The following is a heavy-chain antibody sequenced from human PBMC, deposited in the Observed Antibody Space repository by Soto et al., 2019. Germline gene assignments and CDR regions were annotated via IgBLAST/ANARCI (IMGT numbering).Heavy chain of an antibody. CDR3: ASLLGSGTTFDY. V-gene: IGHV3-7*01. CDR2: IWPGGSNT. D-gene: IGHD1-1*01. Sequence: PGGSLRLSCAASGFTFSSKYMSWVRQAPGKGLEWVATIWPGGSNTKYLDSVMGRFAVSRDNAESSLYLQMNSLRVEDTAIYYCASLLGSGTTFDYWGQGTPVTVSS. CDR1: GFTFSSKY. J-gene: IGHJ4*02.